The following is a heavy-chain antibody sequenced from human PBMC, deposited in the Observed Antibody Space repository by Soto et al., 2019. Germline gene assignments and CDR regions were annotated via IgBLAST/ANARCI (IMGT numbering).Heavy chain of an antibody. CDR1: GCTFSSYA. V-gene: IGHV1-69*06. CDR3: ARDMNYDFWSGYYSGMDV. J-gene: IGHJ6*02. Sequence: VKVYCKASGCTFSSYAIIWVRHAPGQGLEWMGGIIPIFGTANYAQKFQGRVTITADKSTSTAYMELSSLRSEDTAVYYCARDMNYDFWSGYYSGMDVWGQGTTVTVPS. CDR2: IIPIFGTA. D-gene: IGHD3-3*01.